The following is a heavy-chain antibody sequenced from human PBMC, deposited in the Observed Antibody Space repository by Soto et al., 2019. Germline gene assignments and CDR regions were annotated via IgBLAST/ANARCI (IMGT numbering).Heavy chain of an antibody. CDR3: ARRKSELLWFGEFYYFDY. Sequence: SETLSLTCTFSGGSISSYYWIWIRQPPGKGLEWIGYIYYSGSTNYNPSLKSRVTISVDTSKNQFSLKLSSVTAADTAVYYCARRKSELLWFGEFYYFDYWGQGTLVTVSS. CDR2: IYYSGST. J-gene: IGHJ4*02. CDR1: GGSISSYY. V-gene: IGHV4-59*08. D-gene: IGHD3-10*01.